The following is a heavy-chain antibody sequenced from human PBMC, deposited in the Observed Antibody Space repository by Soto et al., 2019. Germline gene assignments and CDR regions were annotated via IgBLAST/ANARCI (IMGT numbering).Heavy chain of an antibody. CDR3: ARGLKSTSKPYYSDY. V-gene: IGHV5-51*01. CDR2: IYPGDSDT. D-gene: IGHD1-1*01. J-gene: IGHJ4*01. Sequence: GEALNISCTVAGYTLSNYCVGFVRQMRGKGLEYMGIIYPGDSDTRYSPSFQGQVTISADTSITTAYLQWRSLKASDTPMYYCARGLKSTSKPYYSDYWRKAT. CDR1: GYTLSNYC.